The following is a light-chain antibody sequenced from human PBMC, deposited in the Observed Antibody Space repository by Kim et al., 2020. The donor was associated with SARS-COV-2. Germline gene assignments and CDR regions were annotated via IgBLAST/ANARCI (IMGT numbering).Light chain of an antibody. V-gene: IGKV1-33*01. CDR2: DAS. CDR3: QQYDNLPVT. Sequence: DIQMTQSPSSLPASAGDKVTITCQASQDIKRYLNWYQQKPGKAPHLLIYDASNLRTGVPSRFSGSGSGTDFSLTINNLQPEDIAIYYCQQYDNLPVTFGGGTKVEIK. CDR1: QDIKRY. J-gene: IGKJ4*01.